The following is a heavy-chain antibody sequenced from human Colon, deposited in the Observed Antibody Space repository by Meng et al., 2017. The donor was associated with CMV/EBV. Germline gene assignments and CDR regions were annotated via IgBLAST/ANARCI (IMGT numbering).Heavy chain of an antibody. CDR3: ARRTDTLDPDYNYSGMDV. Sequence: GESLKISCEASGFTFSASNMNWVRQAPGRGPEWVASITGSSDYIYYADSVKGRFTISRDNTKNTLYVQINSLGIEDTAVYYCARRTDTLDPDYNYSGMDVWGQGTTVTVSS. D-gene: IGHD1/OR15-1a*01. CDR2: ITGSSDYI. J-gene: IGHJ6*02. V-gene: IGHV3-21*01. CDR1: GFTFSASN.